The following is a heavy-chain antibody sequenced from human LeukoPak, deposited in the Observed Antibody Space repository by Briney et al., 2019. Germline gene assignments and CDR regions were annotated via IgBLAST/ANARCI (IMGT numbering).Heavy chain of an antibody. CDR1: GYSFTSYW. D-gene: IGHD6-13*01. J-gene: IGHJ4*02. CDR2: IHPGDSDT. Sequence: GESLKISCKGSGYSFTSYWIGWVRQMPGKGLEWMGIIHPGDSDTRYSPSFRGQVTISADKSISTAYLQWSSLKASDTAMYYCARHFLGTSLIAAAGTNYFDYWGQGTLVTVSS. V-gene: IGHV5-51*01. CDR3: ARHFLGTSLIAAAGTNYFDY.